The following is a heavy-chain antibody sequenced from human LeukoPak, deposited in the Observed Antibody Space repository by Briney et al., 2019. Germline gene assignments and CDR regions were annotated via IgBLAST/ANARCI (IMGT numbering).Heavy chain of an antibody. CDR2: ISGSGSTI. CDR3: GRDFGLSGTKRSFDI. V-gene: IGHV3-11*01. D-gene: IGHD1-7*01. J-gene: IGHJ3*02. CDR1: GFIFSDYY. Sequence: GGSLRLSCAASGFIFSDYYMGWIRQAPGKGLEWVSYISGSGSTIFYADSAKGRFTISRDNAKNSMHLQMNSLRAEDTAVYYCGRDFGLSGTKRSFDIWGQGTMVTVSS.